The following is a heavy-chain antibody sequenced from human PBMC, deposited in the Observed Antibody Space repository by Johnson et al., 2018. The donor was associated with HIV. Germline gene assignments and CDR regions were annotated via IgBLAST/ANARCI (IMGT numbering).Heavy chain of an antibody. Sequence: VQLVESGGGLIQPGGSLRLSCAASGFTVSSNYINWVRQAPGKGLECVSGIYSGGSTYYADSVKGRFTISRDNSKNTLYLQMNSLRAEDTAVYYCARGPSAYCGGDCPGGAFDIWGQGTMVTVSS. CDR3: ARGPSAYCGGDCPGGAFDI. J-gene: IGHJ3*02. D-gene: IGHD2-21*02. CDR2: IYSGGST. CDR1: GFTVSSNY. V-gene: IGHV3-53*01.